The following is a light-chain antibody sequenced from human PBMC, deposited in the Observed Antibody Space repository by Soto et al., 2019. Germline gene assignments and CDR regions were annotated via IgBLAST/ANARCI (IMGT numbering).Light chain of an antibody. CDR2: EVS. CDR1: SIDVGGYNY. Sequence: QSALTQRPSASGSPGQSVTISCTGTSIDVGGYNYVSWYQQHPGKAPKLMIYEVSKRPSGVPDRFSGSKSGNTASLTVSGLQAEDEADYYCSSYAGSNVVFGAGTKLTVL. CDR3: SSYAGSNVV. V-gene: IGLV2-8*01. J-gene: IGLJ2*01.